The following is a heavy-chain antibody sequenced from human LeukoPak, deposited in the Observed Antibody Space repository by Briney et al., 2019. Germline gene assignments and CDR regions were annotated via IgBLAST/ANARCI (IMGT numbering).Heavy chain of an antibody. CDR3: ARDSGDRPRAVGYYFDY. D-gene: IGHD7-27*01. J-gene: IGHJ4*02. CDR2: IKQDGGET. Sequence: GGSLRLSCAASGFTFSSYAMSWVRQAPGKGLEWVANIKQDGGETYYVDSVRGRFTISRDNAKNSLYPQMNSLRAEDTAVYYCARDSGDRPRAVGYYFDYWGQGTLVTVSS. CDR1: GFTFSSYA. V-gene: IGHV3-7*01.